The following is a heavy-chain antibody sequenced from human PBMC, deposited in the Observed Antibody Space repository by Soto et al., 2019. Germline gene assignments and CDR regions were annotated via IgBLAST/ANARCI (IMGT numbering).Heavy chain of an antibody. CDR2: INPNSGGT. J-gene: IGHJ6*02. CDR3: AREVGIAARPTVTDYYYYGMDV. V-gene: IGHV1-2*04. CDR1: GYTFTGYY. D-gene: IGHD6-6*01. Sequence: GASVKVSCKASGYTFTGYYMHWVRQAPGQGLEWMGWINPNSGGTNYAQKFQGWVTMTRDTSISTAYMELSRLRSDDTAVYYCAREVGIAARPTVTDYYYYGMDVWGQGTTVTVSS.